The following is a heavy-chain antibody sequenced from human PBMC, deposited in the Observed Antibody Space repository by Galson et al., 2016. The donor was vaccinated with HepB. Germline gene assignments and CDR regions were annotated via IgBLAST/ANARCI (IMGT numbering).Heavy chain of an antibody. CDR1: GYTFTDYG. CDR3: ARGYYGSGSYYYFFDGMDI. V-gene: IGHV1-18*01. Sequence: SVKVSCKTSGYTFTDYGISWVRQAPGQGLEWMGWISTYKGDTHYGQKVQARVTMTTVTSTSTAYMELRSLTSDDTAVYYCARGYYGSGSYYYFFDGMDIWGQGTTVTVSS. D-gene: IGHD3-10*01. CDR2: ISTYKGDT. J-gene: IGHJ6*02.